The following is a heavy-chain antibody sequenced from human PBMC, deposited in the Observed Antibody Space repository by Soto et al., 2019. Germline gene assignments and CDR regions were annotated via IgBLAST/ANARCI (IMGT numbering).Heavy chain of an antibody. CDR1: GISVSTSDYY. J-gene: IGHJ4*02. Sequence: PSETLSLTCTVSGISVSTSDYYWGWVRQPPGKGLDWIGNIYYSGSTCYNPSLRSRVTLSVDTSKNQFSLRLNSLTVADTAVYFCAGFVVPASRNSDFDYWGQRTLVTVSS. D-gene: IGHD2-15*01. CDR2: IYYSGST. V-gene: IGHV4-39*01. CDR3: AGFVVPASRNSDFDY.